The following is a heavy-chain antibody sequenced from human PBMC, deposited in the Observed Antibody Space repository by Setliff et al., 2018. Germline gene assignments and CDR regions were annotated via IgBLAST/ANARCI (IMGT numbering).Heavy chain of an antibody. CDR2: INPNTGGT. CDR1: GYTFSDYY. D-gene: IGHD1-26*01. J-gene: IGHJ4*02. Sequence: GASVKVSCKASGYTFSDYYMHWIRQAPGQGPEWMGCINPNTGGTRFAQKFQFGVTMTADKAITTAYMELTRLTSDDTAMYYCARGLLGSQGRTFDLWGQGTLVTVSS. CDR3: ARGLLGSQGRTFDL. V-gene: IGHV1-2*02.